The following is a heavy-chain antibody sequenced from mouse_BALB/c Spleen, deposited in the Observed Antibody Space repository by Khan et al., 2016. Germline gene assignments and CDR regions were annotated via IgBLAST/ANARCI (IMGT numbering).Heavy chain of an antibody. CDR2: ISYSGST. D-gene: IGHD2-14*01. CDR3: ARGRDYRYLFDY. V-gene: IGHV3-2*02. J-gene: IGHJ2*01. CDR1: GYSITSDYA. Sequence: EVQLQESGPGLVKPSQSLSLTYTVTGYSITSDYAWNWIRQFPGNKLEWMGYISYSGSTSYNASLKSRISINRDTSKNKFFLQLNSVTTKDTATYCCARGRDYRYLFDYWGQGTTLTVSS.